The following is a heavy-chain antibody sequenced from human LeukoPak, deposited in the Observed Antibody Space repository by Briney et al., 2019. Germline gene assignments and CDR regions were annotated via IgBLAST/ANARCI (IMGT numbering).Heavy chain of an antibody. CDR1: GGSFSGYY. CDR3: ARYFQWYSSGWGTGTNWFDP. CDR2: INHSGST. J-gene: IGHJ5*02. V-gene: IGHV4-34*01. Sequence: SETLSLTCAVYGGSFSGYYWSWTRQPPGKGLEWIGEINHSGSTNYNPSLKSRVTISVDTSKNQFSLKLSSVTAADTAVYYCARYFQWYSSGWGTGTNWFDPWGQGTLVTVSS. D-gene: IGHD6-19*01.